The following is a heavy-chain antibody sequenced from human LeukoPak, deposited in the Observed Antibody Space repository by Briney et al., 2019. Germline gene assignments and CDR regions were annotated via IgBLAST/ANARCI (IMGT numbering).Heavy chain of an antibody. CDR1: GFTLSSYA. J-gene: IGHJ4*02. V-gene: IGHV3-23*01. CDR2: ISGSADNT. Sequence: GGSLRLSCTASGFTLSSYAMSWARQAPGEGLEWVSTISGSADNTNYAEAVKGRFTISRDNSKNTMYLQMNSLRAEDTAVYYCAKQGFGCWGQGTLVTVSS. CDR3: AKQGFGC.